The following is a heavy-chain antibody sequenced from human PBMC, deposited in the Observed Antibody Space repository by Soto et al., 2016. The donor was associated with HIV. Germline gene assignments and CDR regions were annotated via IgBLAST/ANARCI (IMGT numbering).Heavy chain of an antibody. V-gene: IGHV3-21*01. CDR3: ARDQRGRYCSSTSCSVYYYYYMDV. J-gene: IGHJ6*03. D-gene: IGHD2-2*01. CDR2: ISSSSSYI. CDR1: GFTFSSYS. Sequence: EVQLVESGGGLVKPGGSLRLSCAASGFTFSSYSMNWVRQAPGKGLEWVSSISSSSSYIYYADSVKGRFTISRDDAKNSLYLQMNSLRAEDTAVYYCARDQRGRYCSSTSCSVYYYYYMDVWGKGDHGHRLL.